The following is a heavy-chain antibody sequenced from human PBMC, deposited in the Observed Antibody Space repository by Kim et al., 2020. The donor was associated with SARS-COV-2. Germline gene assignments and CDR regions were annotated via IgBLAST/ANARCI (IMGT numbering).Heavy chain of an antibody. D-gene: IGHD3-10*01. CDR2: ISYDGSNK. V-gene: IGHV3-30*04. CDR3: ARTXXGSYWGTFDY. J-gene: IGHJ4*02. Sequence: GGSLRLSCAASGFTFSSYAMHWVRQAPGKGLEWVAVISYDGSNKYYADSVKGRFTNSRDNSKNTLYXHMNSLRAEDTAVYYCARTXXGSYWGTFDYWGPGXLVTVSS. CDR1: GFTFSSYA.